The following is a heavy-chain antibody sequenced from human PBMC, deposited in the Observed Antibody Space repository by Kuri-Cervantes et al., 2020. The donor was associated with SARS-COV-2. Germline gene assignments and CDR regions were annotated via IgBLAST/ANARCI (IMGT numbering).Heavy chain of an antibody. J-gene: IGHJ4*02. CDR1: GYTLIELS. V-gene: IGHV1-24*01. CDR3: ARAPKYYYDSSGYYYDDYFDY. CDR2: FDPEDGET. Sequence: ASVKVSCKVSGYTLIELSMHWVRQAPGKGLEWMGGFDPEDGETIYAQKFKGRVTMTEDTSTDTAYMELSSLRSEDTAVHYCARAPKYYYDSSGYYYDDYFDYWGQGTLVTVSS. D-gene: IGHD3-22*01.